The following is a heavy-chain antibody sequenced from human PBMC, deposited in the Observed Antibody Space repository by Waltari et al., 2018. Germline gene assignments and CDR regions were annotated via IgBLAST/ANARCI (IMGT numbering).Heavy chain of an antibody. Sequence: QLQPQESGPGLVKPSETLSLTCTVSGGSISSSSYYWGWIRQPPGKGLEWIGSIYYSGSTYYNPSLKSRVTISVDTSKNQFSLKLSSVTAADTAVYYCARDLSGSYYDYWGQGTLVTVSS. CDR2: IYYSGST. J-gene: IGHJ4*02. V-gene: IGHV4-39*07. D-gene: IGHD1-26*01. CDR1: GGSISSSSYY. CDR3: ARDLSGSYYDY.